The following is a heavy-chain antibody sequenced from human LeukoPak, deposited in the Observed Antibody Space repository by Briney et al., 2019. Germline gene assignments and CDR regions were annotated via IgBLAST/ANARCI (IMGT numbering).Heavy chain of an antibody. V-gene: IGHV3-21*01. D-gene: IGHD6-13*01. CDR1: GFTFSSYT. CDR3: ARAGGGYSSSTDY. CDR2: ISSSSSCI. J-gene: IGHJ4*02. Sequence: GGSLRLSCAASGFTFSSYTMNWVRQAPGKGLEWVSSISSSSSCIYYADSVKGRFTISRDNAKNSLYLQMNSLRVEDTAVYYCARAGGGYSSSTDYWGQGTLVTVSS.